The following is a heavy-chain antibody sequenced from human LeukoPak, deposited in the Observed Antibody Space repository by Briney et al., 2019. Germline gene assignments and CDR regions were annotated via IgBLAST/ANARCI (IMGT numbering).Heavy chain of an antibody. V-gene: IGHV4-59*01. Sequence: KASETLSLTCTVSGGSISTYYWNWIRQPPGKGLEWIGYIYHSGNTNYNPSLQSRVTISVDTSKNQFSLKLRSVTAADTAVYYCARGGAPRLHFQNWGQGTLVTVSS. CDR3: ARGGAPRLHFQN. CDR2: IYHSGNT. D-gene: IGHD6-6*01. CDR1: GGSISTYY. J-gene: IGHJ1*01.